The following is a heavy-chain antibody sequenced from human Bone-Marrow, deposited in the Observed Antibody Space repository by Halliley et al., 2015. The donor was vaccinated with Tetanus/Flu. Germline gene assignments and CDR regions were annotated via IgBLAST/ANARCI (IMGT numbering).Heavy chain of an antibody. CDR3: ARGGTNTWYSNSGSFDF. D-gene: IGHD1-26*01. J-gene: IGHJ4*02. CDR1: GFTFDNYW. V-gene: IGHV3-7*01. CDR2: IKQDGFQK. Sequence: CAASGFTFDNYWMTWVRQAPGKGLEWVANIKQDGFQKYYVDSVKGRFTISRDSAKNSVYLQMNSLRDEDTAVYYCARGGTNTWYSNSGSFDFWGQGTRVTVSS.